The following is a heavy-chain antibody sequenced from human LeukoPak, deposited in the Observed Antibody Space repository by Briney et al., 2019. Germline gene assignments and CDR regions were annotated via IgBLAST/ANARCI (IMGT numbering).Heavy chain of an antibody. CDR1: GFTFSSYS. Sequence: GGSLRLSCAAYGFTFSSYSMNWVRQAPGKGLEWVSYISTRSTTIYYADSVKGRFTISRDNSKNTLYLQMNSLRAEDTAVYYCARGPGAYYYGSGNSFDPWGQGTLVTVSS. CDR2: ISTRSTTI. CDR3: ARGPGAYYYGSGNSFDP. J-gene: IGHJ5*02. D-gene: IGHD3-10*01. V-gene: IGHV3-48*01.